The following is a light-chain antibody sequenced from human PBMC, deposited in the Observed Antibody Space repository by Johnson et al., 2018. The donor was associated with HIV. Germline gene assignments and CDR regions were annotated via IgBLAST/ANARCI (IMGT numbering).Light chain of an antibody. J-gene: IGLJ1*01. V-gene: IGLV1-51*01. CDR3: GTWDSSLSAHYV. Sequence: HSVLTQPPSVSAAPGQKVTISCSGSTSNIGNNYISWYQHLPGTAPKLLIYDNDKRPSGIPDRFSGSKSGTSATLGITGLQTGDEADYYCGTWDSSLSAHYVFGTGTKVTVL. CDR2: DND. CDR1: TSNIGNNY.